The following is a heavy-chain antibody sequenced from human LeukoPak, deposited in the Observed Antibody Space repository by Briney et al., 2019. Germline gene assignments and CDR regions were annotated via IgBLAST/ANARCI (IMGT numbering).Heavy chain of an antibody. CDR1: GFTFSSYW. D-gene: IGHD6-19*01. V-gene: IGHV3-74*01. Sequence: GGSLRLSCAASGFTFSSYWMHWVRQAPGKGLVWFSRINSDGSSTSYADSVKGRFTISRDNAKNTLYLQMNSLRAEDTAVYYCARVGYSSGPVPLVAFDYWGQGTLVTVSS. J-gene: IGHJ4*02. CDR3: ARVGYSSGPVPLVAFDY. CDR2: INSDGSST.